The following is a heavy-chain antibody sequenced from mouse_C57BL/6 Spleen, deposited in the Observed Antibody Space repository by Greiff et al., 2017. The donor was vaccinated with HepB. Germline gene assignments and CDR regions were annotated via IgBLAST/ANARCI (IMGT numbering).Heavy chain of an antibody. CDR2: IYPGSGST. V-gene: IGHV1-55*01. CDR3: ARSYYDYAGYAMDY. Sequence: VQLQQPGAELVKPGASVKMSCKASGYTFTSYWITWVKQRPGQGLEWIGDIYPGSGSTNYNEKFKSKATLTVDTSSSTAYMQLSSLTSEDSAVYYCARSYYDYAGYAMDYWGQGTSVTVSS. D-gene: IGHD2-4*01. CDR1: GYTFTSYW. J-gene: IGHJ4*01.